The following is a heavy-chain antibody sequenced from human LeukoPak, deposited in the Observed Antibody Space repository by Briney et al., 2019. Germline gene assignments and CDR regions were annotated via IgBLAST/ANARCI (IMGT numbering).Heavy chain of an antibody. CDR3: ARGGMIVVVIDY. Sequence: GASVKVSCKASGYTFTSYDINWVRQATGQGLEWMGWMNPNSGNTGYAQKFQGRVTITRNTSIRTAYMELSSLRSEDTAVYYCARGGMIVVVIDYWGQGTLVTVSS. CDR1: GYTFTSYD. D-gene: IGHD3-22*01. V-gene: IGHV1-8*03. J-gene: IGHJ4*02. CDR2: MNPNSGNT.